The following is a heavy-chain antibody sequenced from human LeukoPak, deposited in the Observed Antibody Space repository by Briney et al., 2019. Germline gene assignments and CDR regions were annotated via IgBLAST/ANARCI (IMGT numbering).Heavy chain of an antibody. D-gene: IGHD1-26*01. CDR2: IYSGGNT. J-gene: IGHJ4*02. CDR1: GFTVSSSY. CDR3: ARIIVGATSGDY. V-gene: IGHV3-53*01. Sequence: HPGGSLRLSCAASGFTVSSSYMSWVRQAPGKGLEWVSVIYSGGNTYYADSVKGRFTISRDNAKNSLYLQMNSLRAEDTAVYYCARIIVGATSGDYWGQGTLVTVSS.